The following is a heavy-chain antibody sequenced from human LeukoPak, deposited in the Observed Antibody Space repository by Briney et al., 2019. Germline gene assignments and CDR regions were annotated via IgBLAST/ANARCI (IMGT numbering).Heavy chain of an antibody. CDR1: GFTFSSDS. CDR3: ARGDLHYYDSSGPDY. J-gene: IGHJ4*02. Sequence: GGSLRLSCAASGFTFSSDSMNWVRQAPGKGLEWVSSISSSSSYIYYADSVKGRFTISRDNAKNSLYLQMNSLRAEDTAVYYCARGDLHYYDSSGPDYWGQGTLVTVSS. D-gene: IGHD3-22*01. CDR2: ISSSSSYI. V-gene: IGHV3-21*01.